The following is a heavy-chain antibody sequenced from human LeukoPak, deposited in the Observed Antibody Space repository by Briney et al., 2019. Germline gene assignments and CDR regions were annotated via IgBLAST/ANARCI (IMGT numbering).Heavy chain of an antibody. CDR2: IKSKTDGGTT. CDR3: TTDGYFDLTDLDY. CDR1: GFTFSNAW. Sequence: PGGSLRLSCAASGFTFSNAWMSWVRQAPGKGLEWVGRIKSKTDGGTTDYAAPVKGRFTISRDDSKNTLYLQMNSLKAEDTAVYYCTTDGYFDLTDLDYWGQGTLVTVSS. J-gene: IGHJ4*02. V-gene: IGHV3-15*01. D-gene: IGHD3-9*01.